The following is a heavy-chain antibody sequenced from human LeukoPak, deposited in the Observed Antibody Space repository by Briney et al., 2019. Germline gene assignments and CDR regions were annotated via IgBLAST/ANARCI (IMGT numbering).Heavy chain of an antibody. CDR3: AKGYCSSTCCYFDY. V-gene: IGHV3-9*01. Sequence: PGRSLRLSCAASGFTFDDYAMHWVRQAPGKGLEWVSGISWNSGSIGYADSVKGRFTISRDNAKNSLYLQMNSLRAEDTALYYCAKGYCSSTCCYFDYWGQGTLVTVSS. CDR1: GFTFDDYA. J-gene: IGHJ4*02. D-gene: IGHD2-2*01. CDR2: ISWNSGSI.